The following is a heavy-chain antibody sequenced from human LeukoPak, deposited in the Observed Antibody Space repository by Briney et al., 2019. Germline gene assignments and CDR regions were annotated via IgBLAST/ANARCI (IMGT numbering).Heavy chain of an antibody. J-gene: IGHJ5*02. CDR3: ARVVKSRFGELNWFDP. CDR2: IILILGTA. CDR1: GGTFSSYA. V-gene: IGHV1-69*01. D-gene: IGHD3-10*01. Sequence: SVKVSCKASGGTFSSYAINWVRQAPGQGLEWMGGIILILGTAHYAQKFQGRVTITADESTSTVYMDLSSLRSEDTAVYYCARVVKSRFGELNWFDPWGQGTLVTVSS.